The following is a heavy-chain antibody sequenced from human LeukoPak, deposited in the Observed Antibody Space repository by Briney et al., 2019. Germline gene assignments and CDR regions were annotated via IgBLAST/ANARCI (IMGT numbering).Heavy chain of an antibody. CDR2: LSASGGST. V-gene: IGHV3-23*01. Sequence: GGSLRLSCASSGLTFSRYVMGWVRQAPGKGLEWVSTLSASGGSTFYAASVKGRFTVSRDNSKNTLFLQMNTLRAEDTAVYYCATLYGDYNWYFDLWGRGTLATVSS. D-gene: IGHD4-17*01. J-gene: IGHJ2*01. CDR1: GLTFSRYV. CDR3: ATLYGDYNWYFDL.